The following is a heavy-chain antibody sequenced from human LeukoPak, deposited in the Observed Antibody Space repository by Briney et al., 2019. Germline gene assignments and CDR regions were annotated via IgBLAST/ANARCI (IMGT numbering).Heavy chain of an antibody. D-gene: IGHD1-1*01. V-gene: IGHV1-3*01. CDR2: INAGNGNT. Sequence: ASVKVSCEASGYTFTSYAMHWVRQAPGQRLEWMGWINAGNGNTKYSQKFQGRVTITRDTSASTAYMELSSLRSEDTAVYYCARGGTGTTSYYYYGMDVWGQGTTVTVSS. CDR1: GYTFTSYA. J-gene: IGHJ6*02. CDR3: ARGGTGTTSYYYYGMDV.